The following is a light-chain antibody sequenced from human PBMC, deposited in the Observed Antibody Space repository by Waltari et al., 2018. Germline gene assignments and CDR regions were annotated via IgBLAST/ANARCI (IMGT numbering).Light chain of an antibody. J-gene: IGKJ3*01. CDR2: KAS. V-gene: IGKV1-5*03. CDR1: QSISSW. Sequence: DIQMTQSPSTLSASVGDIVTITCRASQSISSWLAWYQQKPGKAPKLLIYKASSLESGVPSRFSGSGSGTEFTLTISSLQPDDFATYYCQQYNSYSPKFTFGPGTKVDIK. CDR3: QQYNSYSPKFT.